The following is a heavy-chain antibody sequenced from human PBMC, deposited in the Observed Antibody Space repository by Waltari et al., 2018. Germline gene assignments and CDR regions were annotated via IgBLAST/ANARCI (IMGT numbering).Heavy chain of an antibody. D-gene: IGHD4-17*01. J-gene: IGHJ4*02. CDR3: ARDYGDFRFDY. CDR1: GGSISSHY. V-gene: IGHV4-59*11. Sequence: QVQLQESGPGLVKPSETLSLTCTVSGGSISSHYWSWIRQPPGKGLEWIGYIYYSGSTNYNPSLKSRVTISVDTSKNQFSLKLSSVTAADTAVYYCARDYGDFRFDYWGQGTLGTVSS. CDR2: IYYSGST.